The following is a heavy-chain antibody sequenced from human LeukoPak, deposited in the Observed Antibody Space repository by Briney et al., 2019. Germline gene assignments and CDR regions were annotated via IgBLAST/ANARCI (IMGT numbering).Heavy chain of an antibody. CDR1: GFTFSSYA. V-gene: IGHV3-23*01. CDR3: AKDGHPYYYYGMDV. J-gene: IGHJ6*02. Sequence: GESLRLSCAASGFTFSSYAMSWVRQAPGKGLEWVSAISGSGGSTYYADSVKGRFTISRDNSKNTLYLQMNSLRAEDTAVYYCAKDGHPYYYYGMDVWGQGTTVTVSS. CDR2: ISGSGGST.